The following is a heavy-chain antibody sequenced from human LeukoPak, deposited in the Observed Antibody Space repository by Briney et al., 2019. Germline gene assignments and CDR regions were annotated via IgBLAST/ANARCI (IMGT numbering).Heavy chain of an antibody. CDR3: ARLDLSEGITMVRGVKKTANY. Sequence: GGSLRLSCAASGFTFSSYNMNWVRQAPGKGLEWVSFISSSSGYIYYADSVKGRFTISRDNAKNSLYLQMNSLRAEDTAVYYCARLDLSEGITMVRGVKKTANYWGQGTLVTVSS. CDR2: ISSSSGYI. D-gene: IGHD3-10*01. CDR1: GFTFSSYN. J-gene: IGHJ4*02. V-gene: IGHV3-21*01.